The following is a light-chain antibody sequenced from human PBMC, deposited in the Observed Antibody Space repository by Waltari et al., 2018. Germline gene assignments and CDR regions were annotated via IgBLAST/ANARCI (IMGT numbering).Light chain of an antibody. CDR1: KLWDKF. J-gene: IGLJ2*01. CDR3: KAWDSSTAV. V-gene: IGLV3-1*01. CDR2: QDS. Sequence: YEQTQPPSVSVSPAQTTSHTRSGAKLWDKFPSWYQQKPGQSPVLVIYQDSKRPSGILKRFSGSNSGNTATLTISGTQAMDEADYYCKAWDSSTAVFGGETKLTVL.